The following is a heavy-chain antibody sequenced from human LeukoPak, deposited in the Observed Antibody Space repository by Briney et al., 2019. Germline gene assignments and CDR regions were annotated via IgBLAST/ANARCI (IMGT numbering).Heavy chain of an antibody. CDR3: AIGRRAAAGSWFDP. J-gene: IGHJ5*02. CDR1: GDSVSSYSAA. CDR2: TYYGSKWYN. Sequence: SQTLSLTCAISGDSVSSYSAAWNWIRQSPSRGLEWLGRTYYGSKWYNDYAVSVKSRITINPDTSKNQFSLQQNSVTPEDTAVYYCAIGRRAAAGSWFDPWGQGTLVTVSS. V-gene: IGHV6-1*01. D-gene: IGHD6-13*01.